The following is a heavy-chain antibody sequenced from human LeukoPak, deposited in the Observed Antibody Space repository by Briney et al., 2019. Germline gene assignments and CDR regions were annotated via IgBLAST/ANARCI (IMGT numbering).Heavy chain of an antibody. D-gene: IGHD3-22*01. CDR1: GGSIRSYY. CDR3: ARERYYYDSSGYYYGGFDY. Sequence: SETLSLTCTVSGGSIRSYYWSWIRQPPGKGLEWIAYIYYSGSTNYNPSLKSRVTISVDTSKNQFSLKLSSVTAADTAVYYCARERYYYDSSGYYYGGFDYWGQGTLVTVSS. CDR2: IYYSGST. V-gene: IGHV4-59*12. J-gene: IGHJ4*02.